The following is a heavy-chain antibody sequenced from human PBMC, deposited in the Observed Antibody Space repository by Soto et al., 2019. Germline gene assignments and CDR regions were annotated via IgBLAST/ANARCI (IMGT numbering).Heavy chain of an antibody. CDR2: LGTAGDT. CDR3: ARGRLISLYYFDY. Sequence: EVQLVESGGGLVQPGGSLRLSCAASGFTFSNYDMHWVRQVTGKGLEWVSTLGTAGDTYYPGSVKGRFTISRENAKNCLYLQMNSLRAEDTAVYYCARGRLISLYYFDYWGQGTLVTVSS. J-gene: IGHJ4*02. V-gene: IGHV3-13*01. CDR1: GFTFSNYD. D-gene: IGHD2-15*01.